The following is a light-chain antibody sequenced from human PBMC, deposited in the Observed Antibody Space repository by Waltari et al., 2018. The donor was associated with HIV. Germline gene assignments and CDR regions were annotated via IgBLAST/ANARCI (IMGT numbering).Light chain of an antibody. J-gene: IGLJ2*01. CDR2: EVS. Sequence: QSALTQPASVSGSPGQSITISCTGTRTDIGAYKYVSWYQQFPGKAPKVIIYEVSNRPSGTSNRFSGSKSGNMASLTISGLQAEDEAFYHCCSYAGRSTFVLFGGGTKLTVL. V-gene: IGLV2-23*02. CDR3: CSYAGRSTFVL. CDR1: RTDIGAYKY.